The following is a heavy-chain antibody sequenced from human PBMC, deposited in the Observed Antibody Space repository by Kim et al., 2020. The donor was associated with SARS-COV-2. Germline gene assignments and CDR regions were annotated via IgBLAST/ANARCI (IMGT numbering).Heavy chain of an antibody. D-gene: IGHD3-22*01. V-gene: IGHV3-7*01. Sequence: GGSLRLSCTISGFTFTNYWMSWVRQAPGKGLEWVANIYKDGSEKNYVDSVRDRFTISRDNARNSVYLQMNSVRAEDTGLYYCARGGKFYYDTSGYPDDFWGHGILVTVSS. CDR3: ARGGKFYYDTSGYPDDF. J-gene: IGHJ4*01. CDR1: GFTFTNYW. CDR2: IYKDGSEK.